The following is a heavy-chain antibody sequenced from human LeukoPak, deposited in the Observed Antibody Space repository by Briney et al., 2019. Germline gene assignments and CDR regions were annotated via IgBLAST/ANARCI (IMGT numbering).Heavy chain of an antibody. V-gene: IGHV3-74*01. Sequence: GGSLRLSCAASGFTFSSYWMHWVRQAPGKGLVWVSRINSDGSSTRYADSVKGRFTISRDNAKNTLYLQMNSLRAEDTAVYYCARNMITFGGMYHYYGMDVWGQGTTVTVSS. J-gene: IGHJ6*02. D-gene: IGHD3-16*01. CDR2: INSDGSST. CDR1: GFTFSSYW. CDR3: ARNMITFGGMYHYYGMDV.